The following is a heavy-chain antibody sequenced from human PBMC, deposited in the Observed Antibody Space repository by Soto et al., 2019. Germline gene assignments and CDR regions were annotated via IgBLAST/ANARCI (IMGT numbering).Heavy chain of an antibody. CDR1: GISFSDNA. J-gene: IGHJ4*02. D-gene: IGHD6-19*01. CDR2: ISGDGVSK. V-gene: IGHV3-23*01. CDR3: AKKDRLYGVAVAFDS. Sequence: VKLLESGGGLVKPGGSLRLSCAASGISFSDNAMSWVRQAPGKGLEWISAISGDGVSKLYADSVRGRFTISRDNAANTLYLQMSSLRTEDTALYYCAKKDRLYGVAVAFDSWGQGTLVIVSS.